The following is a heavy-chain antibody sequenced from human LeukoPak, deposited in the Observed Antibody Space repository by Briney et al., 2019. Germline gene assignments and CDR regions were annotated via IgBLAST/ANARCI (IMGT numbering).Heavy chain of an antibody. J-gene: IGHJ6*03. CDR3: AMGGTGAVATPGRGYMDV. CDR1: GYTLTELS. Sequence: RASVKVSCKVSGYTLTELSMHWVRQAPGKGLEWMGGFDPEDGETIYAQKVQGRVTMTEDTSTDTAYMELSSLRSEDTAVYYCAMGGTGAVATPGRGYMDVWGKGTTVTVSS. CDR2: FDPEDGET. V-gene: IGHV1-24*01. D-gene: IGHD6-19*01.